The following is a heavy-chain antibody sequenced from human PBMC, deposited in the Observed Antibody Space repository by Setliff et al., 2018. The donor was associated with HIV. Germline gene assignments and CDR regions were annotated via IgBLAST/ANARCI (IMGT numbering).Heavy chain of an antibody. CDR3: TRDKGYAFDI. CDR1: GFTFGDYA. Sequence: PGGSLRLSCTASGFTFGDYAMSWVRQAPGKGLEWVGFIRSKAYGGTIEYAASVKDRFTVSRDDSKSIAYLQINSLKTEDTAVYYCTRDKGYAFDIWGQGTMVTVSS. V-gene: IGHV3-49*04. D-gene: IGHD5-18*01. CDR2: IRSKAYGGTI. J-gene: IGHJ3*02.